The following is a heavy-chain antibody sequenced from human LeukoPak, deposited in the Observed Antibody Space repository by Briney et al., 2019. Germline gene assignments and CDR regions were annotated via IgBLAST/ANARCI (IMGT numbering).Heavy chain of an antibody. Sequence: SVKVSCKXSGGTFSSYAISWVRQAPRQGREWVGGSIPIFGTPNYAKKCQGGVTSTAGESTSAAYMELSSLSSEDTAVYSCARARYCSSTSCYSDPYYFDYWGQGTLVTVSS. CDR1: GGTFSSYA. J-gene: IGHJ4*02. D-gene: IGHD2-2*01. CDR2: SIPIFGTP. CDR3: ARARYCSSTSCYSDPYYFDY. V-gene: IGHV1-69*01.